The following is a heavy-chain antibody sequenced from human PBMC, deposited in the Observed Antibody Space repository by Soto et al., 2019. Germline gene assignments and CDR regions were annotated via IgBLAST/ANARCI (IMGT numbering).Heavy chain of an antibody. CDR2: IKQDGSEK. J-gene: IGHJ4*02. CDR1: GFTLSMGY. CDR3: ARDFSDSSGCFDY. V-gene: IGHV3-7*01. D-gene: IGHD6-19*01. Sequence: SGGTLRLSYSSSGFTLSMGYLSWVRQAPGKGLEWVANIKQDGSEKYYVDSVKGRFTISRDNAKNSLYLQMNSLRAEDTAVYYCARDFSDSSGCFDYWGQGT.